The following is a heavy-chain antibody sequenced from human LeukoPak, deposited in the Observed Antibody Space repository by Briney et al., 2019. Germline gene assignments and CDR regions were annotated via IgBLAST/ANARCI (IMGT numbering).Heavy chain of an antibody. CDR2: IYHSGST. Sequence: SETLSLTCTVSGYSISSGYYWGWIRQPPGKGLEWIGSIYHSGSTYYNPSLKSRVTISVDTSKNQFSLKLSSVTAADTAVYYCARVVIENTLGITMIVVVKGYYFDYWGQGTLVTVSS. CDR1: GYSISSGYY. D-gene: IGHD3-22*01. V-gene: IGHV4-38-2*02. J-gene: IGHJ4*02. CDR3: ARVVIENTLGITMIVVVKGYYFDY.